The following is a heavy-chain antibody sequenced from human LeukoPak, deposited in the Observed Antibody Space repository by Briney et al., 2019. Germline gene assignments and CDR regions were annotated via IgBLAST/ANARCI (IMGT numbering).Heavy chain of an antibody. J-gene: IGHJ6*02. CDR3: AAGGVVIPGTYYYYGMDV. V-gene: IGHV1-69*04. Sequence: SVKVSCKASGGTSSSYAISWVRQAPGQGLEWMGRIIPILGIANYAQKFQGRVTITADKSTSTAYMELSSLRSEDTAVYYCAAGGVVIPGTYYYYGMDVWGQGTTVTVSS. CDR2: IIPILGIA. D-gene: IGHD3-3*01. CDR1: GGTSSSYA.